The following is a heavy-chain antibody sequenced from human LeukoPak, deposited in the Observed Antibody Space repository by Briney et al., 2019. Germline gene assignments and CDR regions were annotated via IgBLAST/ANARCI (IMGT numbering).Heavy chain of an antibody. J-gene: IGHJ4*02. D-gene: IGHD2-15*01. CDR3: ARDAPGYLHIVVVVAADSPFDY. V-gene: IGHV1-18*01. CDR2: ISAYNGNT. Sequence: ASVKVSCKASGYTFTSYGISWVRQAPGQGLEWMGWISAYNGNTNYAQKLQGRVTITTDTSTSTAYMELRSLRSDDTAVYYCARDAPGYLHIVVVVAADSPFDYWGQGTLVTVSS. CDR1: GYTFTSYG.